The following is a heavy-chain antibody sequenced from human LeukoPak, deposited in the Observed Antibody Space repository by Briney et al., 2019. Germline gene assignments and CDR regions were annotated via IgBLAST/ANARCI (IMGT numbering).Heavy chain of an antibody. CDR3: ASGSSVGAAAGTRWFDP. J-gene: IGHJ5*02. Sequence: GGSLRLSCAASGFTFSTYGMHWVRQAPGKGLEWVAVIWYDGSNKYYADSVKGRFTISRDNSKNTLYLQMNSLRAEDTAVYYCASGSSVGAAAGTRWFDPWGQGTLVTVSS. CDR2: IWYDGSNK. CDR1: GFTFSTYG. V-gene: IGHV3-33*01. D-gene: IGHD6-13*01.